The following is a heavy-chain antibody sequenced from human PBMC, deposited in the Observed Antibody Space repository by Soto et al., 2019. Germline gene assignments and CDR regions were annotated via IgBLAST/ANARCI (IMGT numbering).Heavy chain of an antibody. V-gene: IGHV3-11*06. CDR1: GFTFSDYY. D-gene: IGHD4-4*01. J-gene: IGHJ6*02. Sequence: GGSLRLSCAASGFTFSDYYMSWIRQAPGKGLEWVSYISSSSYTNYADSVKGRFTISRDNAKNSLYLQMNSLRAEDTAVYYCARDEFSYSNYYYYYYGMDVWGQGTTVTVSS. CDR2: ISSSSYT. CDR3: ARDEFSYSNYYYYYYGMDV.